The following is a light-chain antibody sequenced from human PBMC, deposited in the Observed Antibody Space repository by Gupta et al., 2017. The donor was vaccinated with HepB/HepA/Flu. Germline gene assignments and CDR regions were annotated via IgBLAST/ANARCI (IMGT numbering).Light chain of an antibody. Sequence: QSALTQPASVSGSPGQSITISCTGTSSAVGNYNNSLSWYQQHPGKAHKVIIYNVSNRPSGVSNRFSGSKSGNTASLTISGLQAEDEADYDCSSYTSSRWVFGGGTKLTVL. CDR3: SSYTSSRWV. V-gene: IGLV2-14*01. J-gene: IGLJ3*02. CDR2: NVS. CDR1: SSAVGNYNN.